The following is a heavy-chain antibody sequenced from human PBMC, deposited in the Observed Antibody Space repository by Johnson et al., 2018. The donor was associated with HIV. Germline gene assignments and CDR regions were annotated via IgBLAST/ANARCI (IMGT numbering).Heavy chain of an antibody. Sequence: VQLVESGGGLVQTGGSLTLSCAASGFTFSSYAMNWVRQAPWKGLEWVSSISGSSAGTYYADSVKGRFTISRDNSKNTLYLQMNSLRAEDTAVYYCAKRLTVVSGSPNDAFDFWGQGTVVTVSS. V-gene: IGHV3-23*04. J-gene: IGHJ3*01. CDR3: AKRLTVVSGSPNDAFDF. CDR2: ISGSSAGT. CDR1: GFTFSSYA. D-gene: IGHD4-23*01.